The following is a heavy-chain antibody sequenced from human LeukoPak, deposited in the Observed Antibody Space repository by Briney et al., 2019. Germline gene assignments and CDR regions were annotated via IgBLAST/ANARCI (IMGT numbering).Heavy chain of an antibody. CDR2: IKQDGSEK. Sequence: TGGSLRLSCAASGFTFSSYWMSWVRQAPGKGLEWVANIKQDGSEKYYVDSVKGRFTISRDNAKNSLYLQMNSLRAEDTAVYYCAKGTHSSSWHWYDPWGQGTLVTVSS. J-gene: IGHJ5*02. D-gene: IGHD6-13*01. CDR3: AKGTHSSSWHWYDP. V-gene: IGHV3-7*03. CDR1: GFTFSSYW.